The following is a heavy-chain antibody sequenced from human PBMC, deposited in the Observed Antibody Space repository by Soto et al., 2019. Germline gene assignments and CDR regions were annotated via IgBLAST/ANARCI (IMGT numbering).Heavy chain of an antibody. CDR1: GFTFSGSA. V-gene: IGHV3-73*01. CDR3: IRAVAGTNWFDP. D-gene: IGHD6-19*01. CDR2: IRSKANSYAT. Sequence: GGSLRLSCAASGFTFSGSAMHWVRQASGKGLGWAGRIRSKANSYATAYAASVKDRFTISRDDSKNTAYLQMNSLKTEDTAVYYCIRAVAGTNWFDPWGQGTLVTASS. J-gene: IGHJ5*02.